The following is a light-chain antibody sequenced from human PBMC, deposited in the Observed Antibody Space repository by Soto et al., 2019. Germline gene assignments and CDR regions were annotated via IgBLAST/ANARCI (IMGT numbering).Light chain of an antibody. CDR1: QTISSW. V-gene: IGKV1-5*03. J-gene: IGKJ1*01. Sequence: DIQMTQSPSTLSGSVGDRVTITCRASQTISSWSAWYQQKPGKAPKLLIYKASTLKSGVPSRFSGSGSGTEFTLTISSLQPDDFETYYCQNYNSYSEAFGQGTKVDI. CDR2: KAS. CDR3: QNYNSYSEA.